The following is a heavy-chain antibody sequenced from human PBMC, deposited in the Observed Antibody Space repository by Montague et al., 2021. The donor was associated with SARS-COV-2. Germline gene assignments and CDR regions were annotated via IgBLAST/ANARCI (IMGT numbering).Heavy chain of an antibody. J-gene: IGHJ4*01. CDR2: IIHSGNT. CDR1: GESVSGYY. CDR3: ARCALDGRCSVYEVCYFDY. V-gene: IGHV4-34*12. D-gene: IGHD5/OR15-5a*01. Sequence: SETLSLTCAVYGESVSGYYWSWVRQPPGKGLEWIGEIIHSGNTDYNPSLKSRVTISVHTSRNQFSLDLRSVTAADTAVYYCARCALDGRCSVYEVCYFDYWGRGTLVTVSS.